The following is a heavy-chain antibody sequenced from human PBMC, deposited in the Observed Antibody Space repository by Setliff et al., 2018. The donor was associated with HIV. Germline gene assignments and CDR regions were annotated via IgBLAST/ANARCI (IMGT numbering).Heavy chain of an antibody. D-gene: IGHD1-1*01. Sequence: ASVKVSCKASGYTFISYSISWVRQAPGQGLEWMGWVAPNSGRTNYAQDFQDRVTMTTDTSSNTAYMELKSLRSDDTAVYYCARGGKTGSYGYFQQWGQGTLVTVSS. CDR1: GYTFISYS. CDR3: ARGGKTGSYGYFQQ. J-gene: IGHJ1*01. CDR2: VAPNSGRT. V-gene: IGHV1-18*01.